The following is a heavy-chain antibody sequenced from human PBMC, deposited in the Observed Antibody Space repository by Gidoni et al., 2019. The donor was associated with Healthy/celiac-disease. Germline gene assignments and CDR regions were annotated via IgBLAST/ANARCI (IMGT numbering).Heavy chain of an antibody. J-gene: IGHJ3*02. V-gene: IGHV3-49*02. Sequence: KGRFTISRDDSKSIAYLQMNSLKTEDTAVYYCTRGRDDYYDSSGYGCAFDIWGQGTMVTVSS. D-gene: IGHD3-22*01. CDR3: TRGRDDYYDSSGYGCAFDI.